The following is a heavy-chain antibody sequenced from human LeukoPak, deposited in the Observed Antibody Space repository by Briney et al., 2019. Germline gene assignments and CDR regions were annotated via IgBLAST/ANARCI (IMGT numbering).Heavy chain of an antibody. Sequence: ASVNVSCKASGYTFTSYGISWVGQAPGQGLEGMGWISAYNGDTNYEQNLQGRVTMTTDTSTSTAYMELGSLTSDDTAVYYCARDPRLLWFGESPGAFDIWGQGTMVTVSS. V-gene: IGHV1-18*01. J-gene: IGHJ3*02. CDR3: ARDPRLLWFGESPGAFDI. CDR2: ISAYNGDT. D-gene: IGHD3-10*01. CDR1: GYTFTSYG.